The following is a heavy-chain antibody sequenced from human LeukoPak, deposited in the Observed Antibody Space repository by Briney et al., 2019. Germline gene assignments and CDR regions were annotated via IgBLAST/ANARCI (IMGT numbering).Heavy chain of an antibody. CDR3: AKDLMVQGVIITPLFDY. D-gene: IGHD3-10*01. J-gene: IGHJ4*02. Sequence: RGSLRLSCAASVLTFSSYAMSWVRQAPGKGLEWVSAISGSGGSTYYADSVKGRFTISRDNSKNTLYLQMNSLRAEDTAVYYCAKDLMVQGVIITPLFDYWGQGTLVTVSS. CDR1: VLTFSSYA. V-gene: IGHV3-23*01. CDR2: ISGSGGST.